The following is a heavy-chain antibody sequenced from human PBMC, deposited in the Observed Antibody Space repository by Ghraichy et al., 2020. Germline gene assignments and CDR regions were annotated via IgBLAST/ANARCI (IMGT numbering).Heavy chain of an antibody. V-gene: IGHV3-74*01. CDR2: INSDGSST. J-gene: IGHJ3*02. CDR1: GFTFSSYW. CDR3: ARDLDDYGDYIWVRAFDI. Sequence: SCAASGFTFSSYWMHWVRQAPGKGLVWVSRINSDGSSTSYADSVKGRFTISRDNAKNTLYLQMNSLRAEDTAVYYCARDLDDYGDYIWVRAFDIWGQGTMVTVSS. D-gene: IGHD4-17*01.